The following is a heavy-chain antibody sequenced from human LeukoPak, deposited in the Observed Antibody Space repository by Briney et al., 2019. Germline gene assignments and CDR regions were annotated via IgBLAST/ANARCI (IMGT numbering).Heavy chain of an antibody. D-gene: IGHD1-26*01. V-gene: IGHV3-7*01. CDR2: IKQDGSEK. CDR1: GSTFSSYW. J-gene: IGHJ5*02. Sequence: GGSLRLSCAASGSTFSSYWMSWVRQAPGKGLEWVANIKQDGSEKYYVDSVKGRFTISRDNAKNSLYLQMNSLRAEDTAVYYCARGGVGAILVSWFDPWGQGTLVTVSS. CDR3: ARGGVGAILVSWFDP.